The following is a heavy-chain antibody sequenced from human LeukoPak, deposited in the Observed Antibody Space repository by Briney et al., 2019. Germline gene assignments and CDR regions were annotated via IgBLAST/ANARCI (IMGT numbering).Heavy chain of an antibody. V-gene: IGHV4-39*01. CDR2: IYYSGST. Sequence: PSETLSLTCTVSGGSISSSSYYWGWIRQPPGKGLEWIGSIYYSGSTYYNPSLKSRVTISVDTSKNQFSLKLSSVTAADTAVYYCARHCSSTSCYLDWGQGPLVTVSS. D-gene: IGHD2-2*01. CDR3: ARHCSSTSCYLD. CDR1: GGSISSSSYY. J-gene: IGHJ4*02.